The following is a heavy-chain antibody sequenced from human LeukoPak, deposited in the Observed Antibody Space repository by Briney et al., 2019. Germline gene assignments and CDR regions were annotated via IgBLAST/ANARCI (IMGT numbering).Heavy chain of an antibody. V-gene: IGHV4-59*01. Sequence: SETLSLTCTVSGGSISSYYWSWIRQPPGKGLEWVGYIYDSGSTSYNPSLKSRVTLSVDTSKNQFSLKVTSVTAADTAVYYCARSKDILTGYCFDYWGQGTLVTVSS. CDR1: GGSISSYY. CDR2: IYDSGST. J-gene: IGHJ4*02. D-gene: IGHD3-9*01. CDR3: ARSKDILTGYCFDY.